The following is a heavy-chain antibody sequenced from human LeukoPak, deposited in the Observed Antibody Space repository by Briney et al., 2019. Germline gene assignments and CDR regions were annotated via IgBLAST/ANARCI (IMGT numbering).Heavy chain of an antibody. J-gene: IGHJ5*02. CDR2: ISYIGST. CDR1: TDSFSSHY. CDR3: ARDLPTYNWNKFNWFDP. Sequence: SETLPLTCAVSTDSFSSHYWSWVRQPPGKGLEWIGYISYIGSTNYNPSLKSRVTISIDTSKNQFSLRLRPVTAADTAVYYCARDLPTYNWNKFNWFDPWGQGTLVTVSS. V-gene: IGHV4-59*11. D-gene: IGHD1/OR15-1a*01.